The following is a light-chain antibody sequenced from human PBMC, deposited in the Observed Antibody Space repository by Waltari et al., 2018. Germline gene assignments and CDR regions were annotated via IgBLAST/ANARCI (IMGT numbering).Light chain of an antibody. CDR2: DDS. CDR1: NVRSPS. V-gene: IGLV3-21*04. CDR3: QVWTSSTDPV. Sequence: SYVLTQPPSVSVAPGKTARITCVGTNVRSPSLPWYQQKPGQAPVFVIYDDSDRPSGIPDRFSGSSSGNTATLTISRVEAGDEADYYCQVWTSSTDPVFGGGTRLTVL. J-gene: IGLJ3*02.